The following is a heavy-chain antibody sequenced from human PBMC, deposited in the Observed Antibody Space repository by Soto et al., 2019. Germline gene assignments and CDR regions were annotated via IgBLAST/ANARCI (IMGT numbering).Heavy chain of an antibody. CDR3: AKALMSIGVRPWFQCFVS. D-gene: IGHD6-6*01. V-gene: IGHV3-23*01. Sequence: EVQMLESGGGLVQPGGSLRLSCEVSGFTFTSYAMNWVRQAPGKGLEWVAGMTSSGSGTFYADSVKGRFTISRDNFRNTLYLELSTVREDDTAVYFCAKALMSIGVRPWFQCFVSWGQGTLVTVSS. CDR2: MTSSGSGT. CDR1: GFTFTSYA. J-gene: IGHJ4*02.